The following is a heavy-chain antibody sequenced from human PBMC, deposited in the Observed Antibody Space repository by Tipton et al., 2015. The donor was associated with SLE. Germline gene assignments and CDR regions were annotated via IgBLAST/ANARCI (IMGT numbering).Heavy chain of an antibody. CDR2: IYYSGNT. V-gene: IGHV4-31*02. D-gene: IGHD2-2*02. Sequence: LRLSCSVSGESVDSGGYYWGWIRQHPGKGLEWIGYIYYSGNTYYNPSLKSRVTISVDTSKNQFSLNLSSVTAADTAVYYCARAATAISPFDYWGQGTLVTVSS. CDR1: GESVDSGGYY. J-gene: IGHJ4*02. CDR3: ARAATAISPFDY.